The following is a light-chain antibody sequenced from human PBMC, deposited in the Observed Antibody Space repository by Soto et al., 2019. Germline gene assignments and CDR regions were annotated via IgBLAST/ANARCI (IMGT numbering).Light chain of an antibody. V-gene: IGLV2-8*01. CDR3: SSYAASNNCYFV. J-gene: IGLJ3*02. CDR1: SSDVGGYNY. Sequence: QSALTQPPSASGSPGQSVTISCTGTSSDVGGYNYVSWYQQYPGRAPKLMIYDVTKRPSGVPDRFSGSKSGNTASLTVSGLQAEDEADYYCSSYAASNNCYFVFGGGTKLTVL. CDR2: DVT.